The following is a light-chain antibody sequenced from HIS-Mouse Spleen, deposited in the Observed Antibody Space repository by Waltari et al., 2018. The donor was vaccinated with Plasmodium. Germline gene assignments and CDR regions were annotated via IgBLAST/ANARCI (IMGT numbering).Light chain of an antibody. J-gene: IGLJ2*01. Sequence: SYELTQPPSVSVSPGQTASITCSGDKLGDKYACWYQQKPGQSPVLVIYQDSKRPSGIPERFSGSNSGNTVTLTIGGTQSMDEADYYCQAWDSSTVGFGGGTKLTVL. CDR2: QDS. V-gene: IGLV3-1*01. CDR1: KLGDKY. CDR3: QAWDSSTVG.